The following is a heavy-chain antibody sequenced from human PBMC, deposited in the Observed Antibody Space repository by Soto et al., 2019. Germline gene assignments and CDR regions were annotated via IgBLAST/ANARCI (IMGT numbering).Heavy chain of an antibody. CDR2: ISAYNGNT. D-gene: IGHD2-15*01. Sequence: ASVKVSCKASGYTFTSYGISWVRQAPGQGLEWMGWISAYNGNTNYAQKLQGRVTMTTDTSTSTAYMELRSLRSDDTAVYYCARDPLCSGGSCYSGPALYYYYGMDVWGQGTPVTVSS. J-gene: IGHJ6*02. CDR3: ARDPLCSGGSCYSGPALYYYYGMDV. V-gene: IGHV1-18*01. CDR1: GYTFTSYG.